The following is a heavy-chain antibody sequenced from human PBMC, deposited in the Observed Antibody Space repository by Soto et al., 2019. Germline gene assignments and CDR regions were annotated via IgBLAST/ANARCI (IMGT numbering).Heavy chain of an antibody. V-gene: IGHV1-18*01. CDR1: GYTFTSYA. CDR3: ATGHPPNAYGSGRSFDT. CDR2: IIAYNGNT. Sequence: QVHLVQPGTEVKKPGTSMKVSCRASGYTFTSYAINWVRQAPGQGLEWVGRIIAYNGNTHSAQKLQERVPMTIDTSTSTDYMELTSLRSDDTAVEYCATGHPPNAYGSGRSFDTWGQGALV. D-gene: IGHD3-10*01. J-gene: IGHJ4*02.